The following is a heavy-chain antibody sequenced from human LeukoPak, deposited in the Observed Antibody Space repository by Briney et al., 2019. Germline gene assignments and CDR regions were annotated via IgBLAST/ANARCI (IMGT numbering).Heavy chain of an antibody. CDR2: ISSSSSYI. CDR1: GFTFSSYS. J-gene: IGHJ3*02. CDR3: ARVKDYGDYDAFDI. V-gene: IGHV3-21*01. Sequence: GSLRLSCAASGFTFSSYSMNWVRQAPGKGLEWVSSISSSSSYIYYADSVKGRFTISRDNAKNSLYLQMNSLRAEDTAVYYCARVKDYGDYDAFDIWGQGTMVTVSS. D-gene: IGHD4-17*01.